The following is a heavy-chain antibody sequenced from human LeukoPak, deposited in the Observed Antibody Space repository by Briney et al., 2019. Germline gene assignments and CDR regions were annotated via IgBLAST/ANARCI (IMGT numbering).Heavy chain of an antibody. D-gene: IGHD3-16*01. V-gene: IGHV3-15*01. CDR1: GFTFSNAW. CDR3: AKDYVWGSLPPRGGAFDI. Sequence: GGSLRLSCAASGFTFSNAWMSWVRQAPGKGLEWVGRIKSKTDGGTTDYAAPVKGRFTISRDNSKNTLYLQMNSLKAEDTAVYYCAKDYVWGSLPPRGGAFDIWGQGTMVTVSS. J-gene: IGHJ3*02. CDR2: IKSKTDGGTT.